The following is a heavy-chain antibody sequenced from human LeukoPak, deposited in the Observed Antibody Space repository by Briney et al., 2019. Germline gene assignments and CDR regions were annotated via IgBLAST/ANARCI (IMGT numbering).Heavy chain of an antibody. D-gene: IGHD3-9*01. CDR3: ARDLSLTGYLAYYYGMDV. J-gene: IGHJ6*02. CDR1: GFTSSTC. V-gene: IGHV3-7*01. CDR2: IQQDGSEK. Sequence: GGSLRLSCAASGFTSSTCMSWVRQAPGKGLDWVANIQQDGSEKYYVDSVKGRFTISRDNSKNTLYPQMNSLRAEDTAVYYCARDLSLTGYLAYYYGMDVWGQGTTVTVSS.